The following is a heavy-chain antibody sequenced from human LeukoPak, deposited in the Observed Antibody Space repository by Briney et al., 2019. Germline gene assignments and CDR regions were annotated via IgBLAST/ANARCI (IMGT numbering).Heavy chain of an antibody. V-gene: IGHV4-4*02. CDR3: ARGLVDTGRSRFDY. J-gene: IGHJ4*02. CDR2: IHQSGST. CDR1: GASISSTTNW. D-gene: IGHD5-12*01. Sequence: PSETLSLTCAVSGASISSTTNWWSWVRQPTGKGLEWIGEIHQSGSTSYNPFLKSRVTISVDKPKNQFSLKMTSVTAADTAVYYCARGLVDTGRSRFDYWGQGTLVTVSS.